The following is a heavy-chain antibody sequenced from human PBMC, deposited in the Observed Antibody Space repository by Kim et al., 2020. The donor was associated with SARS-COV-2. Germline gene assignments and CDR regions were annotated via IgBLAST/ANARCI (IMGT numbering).Heavy chain of an antibody. V-gene: IGHV6-1*01. Sequence: SQTLSLTCAISVDSVSSNSAVWNWIRQSPSRCLEWLGRTYYRSKLSNDYAVSVKSRITINPDTSENQFSLQLNSVTPEDTAVYYCARERVAAAGRVFDYWGQRTLVTVSS. CDR2: TYYRSKLSN. D-gene: IGHD6-13*01. J-gene: IGHJ4*02. CDR3: ARERVAAAGRVFDY. CDR1: VDSVSSNSAV.